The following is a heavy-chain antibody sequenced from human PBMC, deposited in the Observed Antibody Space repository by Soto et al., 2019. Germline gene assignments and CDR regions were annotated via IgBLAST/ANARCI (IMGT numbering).Heavy chain of an antibody. Sequence: QVQIVQPVDEEKKPGASAKVSCKASGYTFTSYAMHWVRQAPGQRLEWMGWINSGNDNTKYSQKFKGRVTITRDTSASTAYMELSSLRSEDTAAYYCARSDYSSGWTGYWGQGTLVTVSS. J-gene: IGHJ4*02. CDR2: INSGNDNT. CDR1: GYTFTSYA. D-gene: IGHD6-19*01. V-gene: IGHV1-3*05. CDR3: ARSDYSSGWTGY.